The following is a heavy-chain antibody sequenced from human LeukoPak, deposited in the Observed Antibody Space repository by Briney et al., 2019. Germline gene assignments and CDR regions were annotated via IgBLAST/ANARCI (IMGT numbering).Heavy chain of an antibody. CDR3: ARGKRYAYYYGSGTSRSFAP. D-gene: IGHD3-10*01. Sequence: ASVKVSCKASGYTFTSYYMHWVRQAPGQGLEWMGIINPSGGSTSYAQKFQGRVTITRDTSTSTVYMEPSSLRSEDTAVYYCARGKRYAYYYGSGTSRSFAPWGKGTLVTVSS. CDR1: GYTFTSYY. J-gene: IGHJ5*02. CDR2: INPSGGST. V-gene: IGHV1-46*01.